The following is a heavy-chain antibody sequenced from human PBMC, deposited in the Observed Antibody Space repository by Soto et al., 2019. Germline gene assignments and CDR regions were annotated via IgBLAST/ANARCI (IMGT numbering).Heavy chain of an antibody. V-gene: IGHV3-53*01. J-gene: IGHJ4*02. D-gene: IGHD6-13*01. CDR1: GLSFTKQF. Sequence: RSLPVSPAAPGLSFTKQFMGCVRRAPGKGLEWVSRILAGGSTSYADSVKGRFTVSRDNSNNTLFLHLNSLRVEDTAVYYCARGTWGISWPTCFDYWGQGVLVTVSA. CDR2: ILAGGST. CDR3: ARGTWGISWPTCFDY.